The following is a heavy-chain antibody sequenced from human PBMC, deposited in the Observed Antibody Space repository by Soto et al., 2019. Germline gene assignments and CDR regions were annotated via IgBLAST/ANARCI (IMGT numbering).Heavy chain of an antibody. CDR2: IIPIFGIP. D-gene: IGHD2-2*01. CDR1: GGTFSRYS. Sequence: QVQLVQSGAEVKKPGSSVKVPCKASGGTFSRYSITWVRQAPGHGLEWIGRIIPIFGIPTYAQKFQGRVTFTADESTSTAYMELSSLRSDDTAVYYSAREDRDRETGLVPAAIDGMDVWGQGTTVTVSS. CDR3: AREDRDRETGLVPAAIDGMDV. J-gene: IGHJ6*02. V-gene: IGHV1-69*08.